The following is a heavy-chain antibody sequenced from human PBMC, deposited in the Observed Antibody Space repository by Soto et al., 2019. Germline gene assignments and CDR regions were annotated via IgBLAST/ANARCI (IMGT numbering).Heavy chain of an antibody. D-gene: IGHD1-26*01. CDR2: IDPSDSYT. J-gene: IGHJ4*02. CDR1: GYSFASYW. CDR3: ARLAIVGATGPFDY. V-gene: IGHV5-10-1*01. Sequence: PGEPLKICCSGSGYSFASYWISWVRQMPGKGLEWMGRIDPSDSYTNYSPSFQGHVTISADKSISTAYLQWSSLKASDTAMYYCARLAIVGATGPFDYWGQGTLVTVSS.